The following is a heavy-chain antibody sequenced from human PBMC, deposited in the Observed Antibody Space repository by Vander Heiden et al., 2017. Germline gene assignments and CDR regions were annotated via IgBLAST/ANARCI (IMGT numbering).Heavy chain of an antibody. CDR1: GHTFSSFW. V-gene: IGHV3-74*03. Sequence: EVQLVESGGALVPPGGSLRLSCVVSGHTFSSFWLDWVRQVPGKGLVWVSRIKSDGSTIMYADSVKGRFAIFRDNAKNTFYLQMNSLTPEDTAVYYCTVNPGYWGQGTPVTVSS. D-gene: IGHD4-4*01. CDR2: IKSDGSTI. CDR3: TVNPGY. J-gene: IGHJ4*02.